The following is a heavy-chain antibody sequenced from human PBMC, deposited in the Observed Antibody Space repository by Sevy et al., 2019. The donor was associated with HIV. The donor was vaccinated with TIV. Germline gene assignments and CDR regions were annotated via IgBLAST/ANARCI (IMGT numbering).Heavy chain of an antibody. D-gene: IGHD3-3*01. V-gene: IGHV1-8*01. CDR2: MNPNSGNT. Sequence: ASVKVSCKASGYTFTSYDINWVRQATGQGLEWMGWMNPNSGNTGYAQKFQGRVTMTRNTSISTAYMELSSLRSEDTAVYYCARVGYYDFWSGYYNPGWFDPCGQGTLVTVSS. CDR3: ARVGYYDFWSGYYNPGWFDP. CDR1: GYTFTSYD. J-gene: IGHJ5*02.